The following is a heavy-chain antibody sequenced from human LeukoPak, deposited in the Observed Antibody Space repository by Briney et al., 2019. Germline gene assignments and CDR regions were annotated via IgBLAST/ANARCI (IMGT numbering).Heavy chain of an antibody. V-gene: IGHV3-53*01. J-gene: IGHJ4*02. CDR3: ARDYMEGTIGY. Sequence: PGGSLRLSCAASGFTVSSNYMSWVRQAPGKGLEWVSVIYSGGSTYYADSVKGRFTISRDNSKNTLYLQMNSLRAEDTAVYYCARDYMEGTIGYWGQGTLVTVSS. D-gene: IGHD1-7*01. CDR2: IYSGGST. CDR1: GFTVSSNY.